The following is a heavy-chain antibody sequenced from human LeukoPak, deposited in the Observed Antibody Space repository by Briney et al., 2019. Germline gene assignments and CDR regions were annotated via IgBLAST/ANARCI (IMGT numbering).Heavy chain of an antibody. V-gene: IGHV3-23*01. CDR1: GFTFRTSA. CDR2: INGADYST. D-gene: IGHD3-10*01. J-gene: IGHJ4*02. Sequence: PGGSLRLSCAASGFTFRTSAMSWVRQAPGKGLQWVSSINGADYSTYYADSVKGRFTIPRDSSKNILYLQMNSLRTDDTAIYYCASANPTPRGINFGSWGQGTLVTVSS. CDR3: ASANPTPRGINFGS.